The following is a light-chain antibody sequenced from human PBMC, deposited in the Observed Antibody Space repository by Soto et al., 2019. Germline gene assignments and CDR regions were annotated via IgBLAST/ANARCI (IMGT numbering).Light chain of an antibody. CDR3: GSYTSASADVL. V-gene: IGLV2-14*03. CDR1: NSDVGGYNY. Sequence: QSALTQPASVSGSPGQSITISCTGTNSDVGGYNYVSWYQHHPGRAPKLIMFDVNNRPSGISNRFSGSKSGNTASLTISGLQAEDEADYYCGSYTSASADVLFGGRTKVTVL. CDR2: DVN. J-gene: IGLJ2*01.